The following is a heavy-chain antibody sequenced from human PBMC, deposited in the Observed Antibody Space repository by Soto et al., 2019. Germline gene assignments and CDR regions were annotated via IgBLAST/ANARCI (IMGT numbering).Heavy chain of an antibody. J-gene: IGHJ4*02. V-gene: IGHV1-69*13. Sequence: ASVKVSCKASGGTFSSYAISWVRQAPGQGLEWMGGIIPIFGTANYAQKFQGRVTITADESTSTAYMELSSLRSEDTAVYYCAREARRIVATIWFDYWGQGTLVTVSS. CDR3: AREARRIVATIWFDY. CDR2: IIPIFGTA. D-gene: IGHD5-12*01. CDR1: GGTFSSYA.